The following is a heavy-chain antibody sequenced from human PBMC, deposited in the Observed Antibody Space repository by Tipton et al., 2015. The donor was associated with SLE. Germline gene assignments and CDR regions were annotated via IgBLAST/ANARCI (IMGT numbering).Heavy chain of an antibody. J-gene: IGHJ4*02. CDR2: IYYRGST. V-gene: IGHV4-59*01. Sequence: TLSLTCTVSGGSISSYYWSWIRQPPGKGLEWIGYIYYRGSTNYNPSLKSRVTISVDTSKNQFSLKLSSVTAADTAVYYCARVLIGRRLVDYWGQGTVVTVSS. CDR1: GGSISSYY. D-gene: IGHD2-8*01. CDR3: ARVLIGRRLVDY.